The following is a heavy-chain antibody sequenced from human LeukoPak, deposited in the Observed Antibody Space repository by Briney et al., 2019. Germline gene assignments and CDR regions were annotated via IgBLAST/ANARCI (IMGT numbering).Heavy chain of an antibody. CDR1: GFTFSSSG. V-gene: IGHV3-30*18. CDR2: ISYDGSNK. J-gene: IGHJ4*02. Sequence: GRSLSISCAASGFTFSSSGMPRVPQAPGKGLEGVAVISYDGSNKYYADSVKGRFTISRDNSKNTLYLQMNSLRAEDTAVYYCAKEAVAGPPIYYFDYWDQGTLVTVYS. CDR3: AKEAVAGPPIYYFDY. D-gene: IGHD6-19*01.